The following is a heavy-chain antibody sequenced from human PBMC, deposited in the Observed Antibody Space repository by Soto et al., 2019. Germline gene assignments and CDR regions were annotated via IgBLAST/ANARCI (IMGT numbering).Heavy chain of an antibody. CDR1: GFSFINYA. J-gene: IGHJ4*02. V-gene: IGHV3-23*01. D-gene: IGHD6-19*01. CDR2: ISGTGDTT. Sequence: GGSLRLSCAASGFSFINYAMRWVRQAPGKGLEWVSSISGTGDTTYYAGSVRGRFTISRDNSKNTLYLQMNSLRAEDTAMYYCAKTYSSGAIAHYWGQGTLVTVSS. CDR3: AKTYSSGAIAHY.